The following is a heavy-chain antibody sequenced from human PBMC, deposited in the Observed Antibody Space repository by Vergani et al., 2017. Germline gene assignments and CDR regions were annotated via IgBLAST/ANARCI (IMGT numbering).Heavy chain of an antibody. Sequence: VQLLESGGGLVQPGGSLRLSCAASGFTFSSYVMYWVRQAPGKGLEWVAVISYDGSKTYYADSEKGRFTISRDNSKNTLYLQMNSLRAEDTAVYYCAKDPHTGSYYGFFDYWGQGTLVTVSS. J-gene: IGHJ4*02. CDR1: GFTFSSYV. D-gene: IGHD1-26*01. V-gene: IGHV3-30*18. CDR2: ISYDGSKT. CDR3: AKDPHTGSYYGFFDY.